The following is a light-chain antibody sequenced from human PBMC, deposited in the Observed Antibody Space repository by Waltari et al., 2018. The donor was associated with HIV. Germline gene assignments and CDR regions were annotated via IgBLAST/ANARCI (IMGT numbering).Light chain of an antibody. V-gene: IGLV1-40*01. Sequence: QSVLTQPTSLSRAPGQRVTIPCTVTSSHIGADHDEHWYRQVSVAAPKLLIFRTDARPSGVPDRFVGSRSGASASLVINGLQTDDEADYYCQSYDSSLFWVFGGGTKLTVL. CDR1: SSHIGADHD. CDR3: QSYDSSLFWV. CDR2: RTD. J-gene: IGLJ2*01.